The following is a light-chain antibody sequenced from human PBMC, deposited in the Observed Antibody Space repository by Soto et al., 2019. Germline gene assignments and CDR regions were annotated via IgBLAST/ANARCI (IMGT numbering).Light chain of an antibody. Sequence: QSALTQPRSVSGSPGQSVTISCAGTSSDVGGYDYVSWYQHHPGTAPKLMIYDVSIRPSGVPDRFSGAKSGNTASLTISGLQAEDEADYYCCSYAGISTFYVFGTGTKLTVL. V-gene: IGLV2-11*01. CDR1: SSDVGGYDY. CDR3: CSYAGISTFYV. J-gene: IGLJ1*01. CDR2: DVS.